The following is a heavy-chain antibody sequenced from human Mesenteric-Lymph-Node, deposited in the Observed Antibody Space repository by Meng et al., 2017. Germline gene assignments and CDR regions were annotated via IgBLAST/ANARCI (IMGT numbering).Heavy chain of an antibody. J-gene: IGHJ4*02. Sequence: GSLRLSCTVSGGSTSSSSYYWGWIRQPPGKGLEWIGSIYYSGSTYYNPSLKSRVTISVDTSKNQFSLKLSSVTAADTAVYYCARGMYYYDSSGYPGYWGQGTLVTVSS. CDR2: IYYSGST. V-gene: IGHV4-39*07. D-gene: IGHD3-22*01. CDR3: ARGMYYYDSSGYPGY. CDR1: GGSTSSSSYY.